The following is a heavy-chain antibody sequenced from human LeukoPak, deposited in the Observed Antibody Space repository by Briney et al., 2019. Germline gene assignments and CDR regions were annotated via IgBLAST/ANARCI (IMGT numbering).Heavy chain of an antibody. CDR3: AKDSYSAYDSDAFDI. V-gene: IGHV3-23*01. Sequence: GGSLRLSCAASGFTFSSYAMSWVRQAPGKGLEWVPGISSSGGSTYYADSVKGRFTISRDNSKNTLYLQMNSLRAEDTAVYYCAKDSYSAYDSDAFDIWGQGTMVTVSS. CDR2: ISSSGGST. CDR1: GFTFSSYA. J-gene: IGHJ3*02. D-gene: IGHD5-12*01.